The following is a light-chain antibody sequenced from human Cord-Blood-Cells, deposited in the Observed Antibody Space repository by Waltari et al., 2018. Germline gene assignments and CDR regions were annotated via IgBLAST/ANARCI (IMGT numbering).Light chain of an antibody. CDR1: SSDVGSYNR. CDR3: SSYTSSSTDV. Sequence: QSALTQPPSVSGSPGQSVTISCTGTSSDVGSYNRVSWYQQPPGTAPKRMISEVSNRPYGVPDRFSGTKSGNTASLTISGLQAEDEADYYCSSYTSSSTDVFGTGTKVTVL. CDR2: EVS. J-gene: IGLJ1*01. V-gene: IGLV2-18*02.